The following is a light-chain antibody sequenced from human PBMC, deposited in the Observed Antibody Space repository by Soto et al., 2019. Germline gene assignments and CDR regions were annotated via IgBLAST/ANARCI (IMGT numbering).Light chain of an antibody. V-gene: IGKV3-15*01. CDR1: QSISSS. J-gene: IGKJ1*01. Sequence: EVVMTQSPATLSVSPGESATLSCRASQSISSSKLAWYQQNPGQAPRLLMYGASNRATGIPARFSGSGSGTDFTLTISSLQSEDFAVYYCQQYDYWPRTFGQGTKVDIK. CDR2: GAS. CDR3: QQYDYWPRT.